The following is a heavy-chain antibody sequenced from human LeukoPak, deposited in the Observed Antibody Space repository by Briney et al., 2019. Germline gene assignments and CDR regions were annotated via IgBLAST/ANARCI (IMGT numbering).Heavy chain of an antibody. CDR3: ARHVVAVGFDY. CDR1: GFTFSSYS. Sequence: GGSLRLSCAASGFTFSSYSMNWVRQAPGKGLEWVSSISSISTYIYYADSVKGRFAISRDNAKNPLYLQMNSLRAEDAAVYYCARHVVAVGFDYWGQGTLVTVSS. CDR2: ISSISTYI. D-gene: IGHD3-22*01. J-gene: IGHJ4*02. V-gene: IGHV3-21*01.